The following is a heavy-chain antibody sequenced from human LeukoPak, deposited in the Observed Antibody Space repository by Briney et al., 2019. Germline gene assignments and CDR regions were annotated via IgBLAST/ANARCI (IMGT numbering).Heavy chain of an antibody. Sequence: GGSLRLSCAASGFTFSSYAMSWVRQAPGKGREWVSAISGSGGSTYYADSVKGRFTISRDNSKNTLYLQMNSLRAEDTAVYYCAKPQADFWSGYPRYYFDYWGQGTLVTVSS. CDR1: GFTFSSYA. V-gene: IGHV3-23*01. CDR3: AKPQADFWSGYPRYYFDY. D-gene: IGHD3-3*01. CDR2: ISGSGGST. J-gene: IGHJ4*02.